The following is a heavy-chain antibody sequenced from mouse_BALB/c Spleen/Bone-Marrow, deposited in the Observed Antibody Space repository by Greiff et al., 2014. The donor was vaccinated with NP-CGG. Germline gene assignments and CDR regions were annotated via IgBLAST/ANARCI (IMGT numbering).Heavy chain of an antibody. Sequence: EVKLVESGGGLVQPGGSRKLSCAASGFTFSSFGMHWVRQAPEKGLEWVAYISSGSSTVYYADTVKGRFTISRDNPKNTLFLQMPSRRSESEAMYYCARGRQIYDGNRYAMDDWGQGTSVTVSS. CDR1: GFTFSSFG. V-gene: IGHV5-17*02. CDR3: ARGRQIYDGNRYAMDD. D-gene: IGHD2-1*01. J-gene: IGHJ4*01. CDR2: ISSGSSTV.